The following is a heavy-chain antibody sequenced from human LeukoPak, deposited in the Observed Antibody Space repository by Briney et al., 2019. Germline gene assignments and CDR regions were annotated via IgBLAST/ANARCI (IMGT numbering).Heavy chain of an antibody. D-gene: IGHD1-14*01. CDR3: ARGVEPLAANTLAY. CDR1: GFTVITND. Sequence: PGGSLRLSCAASGFTVITNDMTWVRQAPGKGLEWVSVLYRAGNTKYPDSVQGRFTISRDNSKNTLYLEMNSLSPDDTAVYYCARGVEPLAANTLAYWGQGTLVTVSS. J-gene: IGHJ4*02. V-gene: IGHV3-53*01. CDR2: LYRAGNT.